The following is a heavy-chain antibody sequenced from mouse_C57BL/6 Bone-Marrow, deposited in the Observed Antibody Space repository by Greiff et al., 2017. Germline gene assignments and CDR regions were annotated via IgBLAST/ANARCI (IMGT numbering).Heavy chain of an antibody. CDR1: GYSITSGYY. CDR3: ARGGIDYYGSSFYCDY. D-gene: IGHD1-1*01. Sequence: EVQVVESGPGLVKPSQSLSLTCSVTGYSITSGYYWNWIRQFPGNKLEWMGYISYDGSNNYNPSLKNRISITRDASKNQFFLKLNSLTTEDTATYYCARGGIDYYGSSFYCDYWGQGTTLTVSS. CDR2: ISYDGSN. J-gene: IGHJ2*01. V-gene: IGHV3-6*01.